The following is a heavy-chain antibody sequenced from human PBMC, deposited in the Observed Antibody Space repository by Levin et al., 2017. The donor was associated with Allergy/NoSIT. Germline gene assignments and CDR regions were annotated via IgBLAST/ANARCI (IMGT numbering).Heavy chain of an antibody. CDR2: INPNSGGT. J-gene: IGHJ3*02. CDR3: ARDQGTGAFDI. CDR1: GYTFTGYY. Sequence: GESLKISCKASGYTFTGYYMHWVRQAPGQGLEWMGRINPNSGGTNYAQKFQGRVTMTRDTSISTAYMELSRLRSDDTAVYYCARDQGTGAFDIWGQGTMVTVSS. D-gene: IGHD3-10*01. V-gene: IGHV1-2*06.